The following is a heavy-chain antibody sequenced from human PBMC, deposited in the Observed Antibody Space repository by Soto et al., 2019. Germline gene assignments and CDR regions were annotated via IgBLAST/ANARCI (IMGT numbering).Heavy chain of an antibody. V-gene: IGHV3-66*01. Sequence: EVQLVESGGGLVQPGGSLRLSCAASGFTVSSNYMSWVRQAPGKGLEWVSVIYSGGSTYYADSVKGRFTISRDNSKNTLYLQMNSLRAEDTAVYYCASLVTIFGVVIPFLGYMDVWGKGTTVTVSS. D-gene: IGHD3-3*01. CDR2: IYSGGST. CDR3: ASLVTIFGVVIPFLGYMDV. J-gene: IGHJ6*03. CDR1: GFTVSSNY.